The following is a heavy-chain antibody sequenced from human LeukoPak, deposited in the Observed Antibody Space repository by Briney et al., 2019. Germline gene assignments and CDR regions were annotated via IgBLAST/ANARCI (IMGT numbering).Heavy chain of an antibody. CDR1: GGSISSYY. CDR3: ARGRKRITMVRGVSRVYNWFDP. J-gene: IGHJ5*02. CDR2: IYYSGST. D-gene: IGHD3-10*01. V-gene: IGHV4-59*01. Sequence: SETLSLTCTVSGGSISSYYWSWIRQPPGKGLEWIAYIYYSGSTNYNPSLKSRVTISVDTSKNQFSLKLSSVTAADTAVYYCARGRKRITMVRGVSRVYNWFDPWGQGTLVTVSS.